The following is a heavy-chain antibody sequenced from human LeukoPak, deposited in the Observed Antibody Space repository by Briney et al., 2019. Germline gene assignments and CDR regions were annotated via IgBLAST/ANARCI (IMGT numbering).Heavy chain of an antibody. Sequence: SGGSLRLSCAASGFTFDDYGMSWVRQAPGKGLEWVSGINWNGGSTGYADSVKGRFTISRDNAKNSLYLQMNSLRAEDTALYYCAREGYCSGGSCYPSPGLFDPWGQGTLVTVSS. J-gene: IGHJ5*02. CDR1: GFTFDDYG. D-gene: IGHD2-15*01. CDR3: AREGYCSGGSCYPSPGLFDP. CDR2: INWNGGST. V-gene: IGHV3-20*04.